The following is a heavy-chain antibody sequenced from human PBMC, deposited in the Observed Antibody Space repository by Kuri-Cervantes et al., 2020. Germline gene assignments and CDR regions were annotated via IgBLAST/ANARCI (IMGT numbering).Heavy chain of an antibody. CDR3: ARAPHYYDSSGYTINAFDI. CDR2: ISADGNLK. Sequence: LSLTCATSGFIFSDHAMHWVRQASGKGLDWVAVISADGNLKYYADSVKGRFTISRDNSKNTLYLQMNSLRAEDTAVYYCARAPHYYDSSGYTINAFDIWGQGTMVTVSS. CDR1: GFIFSDHA. D-gene: IGHD3-22*01. J-gene: IGHJ3*02. V-gene: IGHV3-30-3*01.